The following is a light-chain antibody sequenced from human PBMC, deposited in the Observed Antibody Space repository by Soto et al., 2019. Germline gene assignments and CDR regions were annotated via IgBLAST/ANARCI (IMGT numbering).Light chain of an antibody. V-gene: IGKV1-33*01. CDR3: QQSDTLPLT. CDR2: DAS. Sequence: DIQMTQSPSSLSASIGDRVTITCQASQDITNFLNWYQQKPGKAPKLLIYDASNLETGVPSRFRGGGSGTHFTFTISSLQPEDSATYYCQQSDTLPLTFGGGTKVDIK. CDR1: QDITNF. J-gene: IGKJ4*01.